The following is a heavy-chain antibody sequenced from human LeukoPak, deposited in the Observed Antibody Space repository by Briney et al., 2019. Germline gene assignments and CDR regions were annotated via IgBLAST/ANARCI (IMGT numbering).Heavy chain of an antibody. V-gene: IGHV3-33*01. D-gene: IGHD2-21*02. CDR3: ARYCGGDCPGSGMDV. CDR2: IWYDGSNK. J-gene: IGHJ6*02. CDR1: GFTLSSYG. Sequence: GGSLRLSCAASGFTLSSYGMHWVRQAPGKGLEWVAVIWYDGSNKYYADSVKGRFTISRDNSKNTLYLQMNSLRAEDTAVYYCARYCGGDCPGSGMDVWGQGTTVTVSS.